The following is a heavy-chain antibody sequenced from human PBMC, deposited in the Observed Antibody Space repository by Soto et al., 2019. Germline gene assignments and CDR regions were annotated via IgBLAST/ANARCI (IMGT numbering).Heavy chain of an antibody. CDR3: AKVGTQLWVKRGYYFDY. CDR1: GFTFSSYA. D-gene: IGHD5-18*01. J-gene: IGHJ4*02. Sequence: EVQLLESGGGLVQPGGSLRLSCAASGFTFSSYAMSWVRQAPGKGLEWVSAISGSGGSTYYADSVKGRFTISRDNSKNTLYLQMNSLRAEDTAVYYCAKVGTQLWVKRGYYFDYWGQGTLVTVSS. V-gene: IGHV3-23*01. CDR2: ISGSGGST.